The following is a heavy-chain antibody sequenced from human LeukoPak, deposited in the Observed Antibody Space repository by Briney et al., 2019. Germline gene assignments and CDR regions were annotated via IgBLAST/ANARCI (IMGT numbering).Heavy chain of an antibody. V-gene: IGHV3-23*01. Sequence: PGGSLRLSCAASGFTFSSYGMSWVRQAPGKGLQWVSVIIGSGSSTYYADSVKGRFTISRDNSRNTLYLQMNSLRAEDTAVYYCARWYYYETSGLYYGSFDNWSQGTLVTVSS. CDR2: IIGSGSST. D-gene: IGHD3-22*01. CDR1: GFTFSSYG. J-gene: IGHJ5*02. CDR3: ARWYYYETSGLYYGSFDN.